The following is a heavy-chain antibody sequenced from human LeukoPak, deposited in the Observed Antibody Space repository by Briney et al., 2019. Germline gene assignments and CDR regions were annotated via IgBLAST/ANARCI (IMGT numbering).Heavy chain of an antibody. CDR2: VYHVGTT. J-gene: IGHJ4*02. Sequence: SETLSLTCTVSGYSISSGYFWGWIRQPPGKGLEWIGVYHVGTTDYNPPLKSRVTISVDTSKNQISLKLSSVTAADTAVYYCARANRYDLYFDYWGQGTLVTVSS. V-gene: IGHV4-38-2*02. CDR3: ARANRYDLYFDY. D-gene: IGHD5-12*01. CDR1: GYSISSGYF.